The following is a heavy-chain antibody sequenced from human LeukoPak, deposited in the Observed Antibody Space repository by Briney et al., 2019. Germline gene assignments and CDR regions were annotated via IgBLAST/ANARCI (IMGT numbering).Heavy chain of an antibody. V-gene: IGHV3-30*18. CDR1: GFTFSSYG. D-gene: IGHD7-27*01. CDR3: AKVLQDFWGYFDY. Sequence: PGGSLRLSCAASGFTFSSYGMHWVRQAPGKGLEWVAVISYDGSNKYYADSVKGRFTISRDNSKNTLYLQMNSLRAEDTAVYYCAKVLQDFWGYFDYWGQGTLVTVSS. J-gene: IGHJ4*02. CDR2: ISYDGSNK.